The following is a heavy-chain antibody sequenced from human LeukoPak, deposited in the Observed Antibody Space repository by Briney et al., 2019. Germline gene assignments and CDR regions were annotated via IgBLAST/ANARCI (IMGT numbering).Heavy chain of an antibody. V-gene: IGHV4-39*01. J-gene: IGHJ4*02. D-gene: IGHD1-26*01. Sequence: SETLSLTCTVSGGSISSSSYYWGWLRQPPGKGLEWIGSIYYSGSTYYNPSLKSRVTISVGTSKNQFSLKLSSVTAADTAVFYCARHAKERRALVGAIDYWGQGTLVTVSS. CDR2: IYYSGST. CDR3: ARHAKERRALVGAIDY. CDR1: GGSISSSSYY.